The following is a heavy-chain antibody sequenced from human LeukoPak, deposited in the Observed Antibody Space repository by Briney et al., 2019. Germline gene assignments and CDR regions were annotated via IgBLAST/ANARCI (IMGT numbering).Heavy chain of an antibody. V-gene: IGHV4-38-2*02. CDR3: ARSGPYYYHYLDV. CDR2: VYHSGST. J-gene: IGHJ6*03. CDR1: GYSITSGYS. Sequence: PSETLSLTCTVSGYSITSGYSWVWIRQPPGKGLEWICAVYHSGSTTYTPSLKSRVAMSLDTSKHLFSLTLYSVTAADTAVYFCARSGPYYYHYLDVWGKGTTVTVS. D-gene: IGHD3-10*01.